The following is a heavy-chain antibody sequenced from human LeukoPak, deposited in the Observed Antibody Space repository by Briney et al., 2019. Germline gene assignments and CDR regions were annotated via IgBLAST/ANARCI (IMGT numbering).Heavy chain of an antibody. D-gene: IGHD3-10*01. CDR2: IYTSGST. Sequence: SETLSLTCTVSGGSISSYYWSWIRQPAGKGLEWIGRIYTSGSTNYNPSLKSRVTMSVDTSKNQFSLKLSSVTAADTAVYYCARESWVRVRSGSYPLDYWGQGTLVTVSS. CDR3: ARESWVRVRSGSYPLDY. CDR1: GGSISSYY. J-gene: IGHJ4*02. V-gene: IGHV4-4*07.